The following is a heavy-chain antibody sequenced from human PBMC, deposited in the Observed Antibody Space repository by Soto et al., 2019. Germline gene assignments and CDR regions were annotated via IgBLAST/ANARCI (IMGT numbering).Heavy chain of an antibody. CDR1: GFTFSSYG. CDR2: ISYDGSNK. J-gene: IGHJ5*02. CDR3: AKDNLGYCSSTSCSALGP. Sequence: PGGSLRLSCAASGFTFSSYGMHWVRQAPGKGLEWVAVISYDGSNKYYAGSVKGRFTISRDNSKNTLYLQMNSLRAEDTAVYYCAKDNLGYCSSTSCSALGPWGQGTLVTVSS. D-gene: IGHD2-2*01. V-gene: IGHV3-30*18.